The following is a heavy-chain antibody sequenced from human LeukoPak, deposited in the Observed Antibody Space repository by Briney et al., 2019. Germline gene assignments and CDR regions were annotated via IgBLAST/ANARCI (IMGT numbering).Heavy chain of an antibody. D-gene: IGHD2-21*02. CDR1: GFTFSSYG. V-gene: IGHV3-30*02. CDR2: IRYDGSNK. Sequence: GGSLRLSCAASGFTFSSYGMHWVRQAPGKGLEWVAFIRYDGSNKYYADSVKGRFTISRDNSKNTLYLQMNSLRAEDTAVYYCATSYGVKQLVSAVTAIAFDYWGQGTLVTVSS. J-gene: IGHJ4*02. CDR3: ATSYGVKQLVSAVTAIAFDY.